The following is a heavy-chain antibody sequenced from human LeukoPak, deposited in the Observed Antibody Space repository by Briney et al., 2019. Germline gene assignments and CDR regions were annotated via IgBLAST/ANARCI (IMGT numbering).Heavy chain of an antibody. V-gene: IGHV3-48*03. D-gene: IGHD6-13*01. Sequence: GGSLRLSCAASGFTFSSYEMNWVHQAPGKGLVWVSYISSSGSTTYYADSVKGRFTISRDNAKNSLYLQMNSLRAEDTAVYYCARAISSSWYCFDYWGQGTLVTVSS. J-gene: IGHJ4*02. CDR3: ARAISSSWYCFDY. CDR1: GFTFSSYE. CDR2: ISSSGSTT.